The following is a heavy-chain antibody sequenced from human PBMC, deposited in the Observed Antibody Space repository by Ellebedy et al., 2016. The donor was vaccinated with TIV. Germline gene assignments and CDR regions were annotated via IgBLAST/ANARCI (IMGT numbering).Heavy chain of an antibody. J-gene: IGHJ4*02. CDR1: GFTFSDYG. Sequence: GESLKISCVTSGFTFSDYGMHWVRQAPCKGLEWVANISNDGRSKKHGDSVRGRFTISRDNSKSTLYLQMDSLRDDDTAVYYCAPGGTTKVKKGFGYWGQGTLVTVSS. CDR2: ISNDGRSK. CDR3: APGGTTKVKKGFGY. D-gene: IGHD3-16*01. V-gene: IGHV3-30*03.